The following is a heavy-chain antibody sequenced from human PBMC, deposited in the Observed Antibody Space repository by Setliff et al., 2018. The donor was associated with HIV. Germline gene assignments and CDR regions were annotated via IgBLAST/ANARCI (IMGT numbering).Heavy chain of an antibody. D-gene: IGHD3-3*01. CDR3: ARHGLPYVLRFSMDV. Sequence: GASVKVSCKASGVTFNYSFITWVRQAPGQGLEWMGGVVPTIHEATYAQKFQGRVTITADESATTVYMEMSGLTSEDTAAYYCARHGLPYVLRFSMDVWGKGTTVTVSS. V-gene: IGHV1-69*13. J-gene: IGHJ6*03. CDR1: GVTFNYSF. CDR2: VVPTIHEA.